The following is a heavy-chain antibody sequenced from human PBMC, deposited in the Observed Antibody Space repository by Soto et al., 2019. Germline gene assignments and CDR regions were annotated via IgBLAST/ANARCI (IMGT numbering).Heavy chain of an antibody. Sequence: QVQLQESGPGLVKPSQTLSLTCTVSGGSISSGGYYWSWIRQHPGKGLEWIGDMYNSVSTDYNPSRKSRVTISVDKCKNQVSLKMSSVTAAETAVYYCSRDPQYWGQGTLVTVSS. CDR3: SRDPQY. CDR2: MYNSVST. CDR1: GGSISSGGYY. J-gene: IGHJ4*02. V-gene: IGHV4-31*03.